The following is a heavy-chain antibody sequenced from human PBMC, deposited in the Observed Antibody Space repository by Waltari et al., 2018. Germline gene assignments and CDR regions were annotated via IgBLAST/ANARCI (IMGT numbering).Heavy chain of an antibody. Sequence: QVQLVQSGAEVKKPGASVKVSCKASGYTFTGYYMHWVRQAPGQVLEWMGWINPNSGGTNYAQKFQGRVTMTRDTSISTAYMELSRLRSDDTAVYYCARDLMVRGVIITDTTDYWGQGTLVTVSS. D-gene: IGHD3-10*01. CDR3: ARDLMVRGVIITDTTDY. J-gene: IGHJ4*02. V-gene: IGHV1-2*02. CDR2: INPNSGGT. CDR1: GYTFTGYY.